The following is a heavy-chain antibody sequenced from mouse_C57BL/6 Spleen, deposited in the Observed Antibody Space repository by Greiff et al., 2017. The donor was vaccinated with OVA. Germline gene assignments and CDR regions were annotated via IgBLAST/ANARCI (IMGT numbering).Heavy chain of an antibody. D-gene: IGHD1-1*01. CDR1: GYTFTSYW. Sequence: QVHVKQPGAELVRPGTSVKLSCKASGYTFTSYWMHWVKQRPGQGLEWIGVIDPSDSYTNYNQKFKGKATLTVDTSSSTAYMQLSSLTSEDSAVYYCARSYGSSHVDYWGQGTTLTVSS. CDR3: ARSYGSSHVDY. V-gene: IGHV1-59*01. CDR2: IDPSDSYT. J-gene: IGHJ2*01.